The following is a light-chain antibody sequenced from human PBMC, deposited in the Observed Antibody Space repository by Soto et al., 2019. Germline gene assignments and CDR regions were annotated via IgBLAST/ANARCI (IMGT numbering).Light chain of an antibody. CDR1: QNVSTY. Sequence: EIVMTQSPATLSVSPGERATLSCRASQNVSTYLAWYQQKPGQAPRLLIYSASTRATGIPARFSGGGSGTEFTLTISSLQSEDFAVYICQQYNDWPPRWTFGQGTKVEIK. J-gene: IGKJ1*01. CDR3: QQYNDWPPRWT. CDR2: SAS. V-gene: IGKV3-15*01.